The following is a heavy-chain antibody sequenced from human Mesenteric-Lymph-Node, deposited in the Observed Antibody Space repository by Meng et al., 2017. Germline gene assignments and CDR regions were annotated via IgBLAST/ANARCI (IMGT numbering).Heavy chain of an antibody. D-gene: IGHD6-19*01. CDR2: ISSRTMTSSSNT. V-gene: IGHV3-21*04. J-gene: IGHJ5*02. Sequence: GGSLRLSCAASGFAFSNYNMNWVRQAPGKGLEWVSSISSRTMTSSSNTYYADSVKGRFSISRDDSKNTLFLQMSSLRAEDTAVYYCARPLLTVARTRWFDPWGQGTLVTVSS. CDR1: GFAFSNYN. CDR3: ARPLLTVARTRWFDP.